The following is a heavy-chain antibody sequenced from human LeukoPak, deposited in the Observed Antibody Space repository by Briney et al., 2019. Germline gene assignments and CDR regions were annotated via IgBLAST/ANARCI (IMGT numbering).Heavy chain of an antibody. J-gene: IGHJ4*02. CDR3: ARRQGCSSSSCPPDY. V-gene: IGHV3-53*01. CDR2: IYSGGST. Sequence: PGGSLRLSCVASGLTVSGNYLSWVRQAPGKGLEWVSVIYSGGSTYYADSAKGRFTISRDNSKNTLYLEMNSLRAEDTAVYYCARRQGCSSSSCPPDYWGQGTLVTVSP. CDR1: GLTVSGNY. D-gene: IGHD2-2*01.